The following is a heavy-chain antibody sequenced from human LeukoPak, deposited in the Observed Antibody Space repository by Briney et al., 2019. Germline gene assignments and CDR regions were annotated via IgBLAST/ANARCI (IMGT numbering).Heavy chain of an antibody. Sequence: GGSLRLSCAASGFTFSSYWMSWVRQAPGKGLEWVANIKQDGSEKYYADSVKGRFTISRDNAKNTLYMQMNSLRAEDTAVYYCARVATINCSGGSCARYYFDYWGQGTLVTVSS. J-gene: IGHJ4*02. CDR2: IKQDGSEK. D-gene: IGHD2-15*01. V-gene: IGHV3-7*01. CDR1: GFTFSSYW. CDR3: ARVATINCSGGSCARYYFDY.